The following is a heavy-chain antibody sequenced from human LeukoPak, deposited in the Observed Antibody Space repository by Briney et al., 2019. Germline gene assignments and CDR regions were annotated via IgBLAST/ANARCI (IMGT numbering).Heavy chain of an antibody. V-gene: IGHV1-18*01. J-gene: IGHJ6*02. CDR3: ARDLITIFGVVSDYGMDV. CDR1: GYTFTSYG. CDR2: ISAYNGNT. D-gene: IGHD3-3*01. Sequence: GASVKVSCKASGYTFTSYGISWVRQAPGQGLEWMRWISAYNGNTNYAQKHQGRVTMTTDTSTSTAYMELRSLRSDDTAVYYCARDLITIFGVVSDYGMDVWGQGTTVTVPS.